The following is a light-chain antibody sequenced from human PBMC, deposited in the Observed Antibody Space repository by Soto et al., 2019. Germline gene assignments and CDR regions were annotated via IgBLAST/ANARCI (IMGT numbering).Light chain of an antibody. CDR1: QSVLYSSNNKHS. Sequence: DIVMTQSPDSLAVSLGERATINCKSSQSVLYSSNNKHSLAWYQQKPGQPPKLLIYWASTRESGVPDRFSGNGSWTDFTLTTSSLQAEDVALYFCQQYYSRPRTFGQGTKVEL. V-gene: IGKV4-1*01. CDR2: WAS. CDR3: QQYYSRPRT. J-gene: IGKJ1*01.